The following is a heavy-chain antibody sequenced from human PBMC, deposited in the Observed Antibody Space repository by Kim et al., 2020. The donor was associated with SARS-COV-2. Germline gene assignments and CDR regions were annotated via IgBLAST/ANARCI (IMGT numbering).Heavy chain of an antibody. CDR1: GGSISSDGYY. J-gene: IGHJ6*02. CDR3: ARGPGTGTMVEGGYYYYGMDV. V-gene: IGHV4-31*03. D-gene: IGHD3-10*01. Sequence: SETLSLTCTVSGGSISSDGYYWSWIRQHPGKGLEWIGSFYYSGSTYYNSSLKSRVTISVDTSKNQFSLKLTSVTAAATAVYYCARGPGTGTMVEGGYYYYGMDVWGQGATVTVSS. CDR2: FYYSGST.